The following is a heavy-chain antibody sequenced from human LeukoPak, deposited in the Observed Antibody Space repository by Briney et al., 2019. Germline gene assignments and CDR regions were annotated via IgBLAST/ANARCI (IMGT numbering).Heavy chain of an antibody. V-gene: IGHV3-33*01. CDR3: ASEGGSGSYLDF. D-gene: IGHD1-26*01. J-gene: IGHJ4*02. CDR1: GFTFSSYG. CDR2: IWYDGSNK. Sequence: GRSLRLSCAASGFTFSSYGMHWVRRAPGKGLEWVAVIWYDGSNKYYADSVKGRFTISRDNSKNTLYLQMNSLRAEDTAVYYCASEGGSGSYLDFGGQGTLVTVSS.